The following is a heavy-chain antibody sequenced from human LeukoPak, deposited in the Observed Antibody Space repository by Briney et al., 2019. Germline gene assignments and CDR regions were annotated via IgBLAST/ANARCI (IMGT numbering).Heavy chain of an antibody. CDR1: GGSLSSYY. V-gene: IGHV4-59*08. D-gene: IGHD4-17*01. J-gene: IGHJ4*02. CDR3: ARHGTPTGGIDY. Sequence: PSETLSLTCTVSGGSLSSYYWSRIRQPPGKGLEWIGYIYYSGSTNYNPSLKSRVTISVDTSKDQFSLRLSSVTAADTAVYYCARHGTPTGGIDYWGQGTLVTVSS. CDR2: IYYSGST.